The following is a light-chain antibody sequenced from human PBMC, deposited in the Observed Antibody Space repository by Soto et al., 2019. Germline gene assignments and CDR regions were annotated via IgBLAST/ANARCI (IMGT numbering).Light chain of an antibody. CDR1: QSIRSS. CDR3: HQYHTDPRT. J-gene: IGKJ1*01. CDR2: GAS. Sequence: GDRVTITCRASQSIRSSLAWYQQKPGKAPNLLIYGASSLERGVPSRFSGRGSGTEFTLTISSLQPDDFATYYCHQYHTDPRTFGQGTKVEF. V-gene: IGKV1-5*01.